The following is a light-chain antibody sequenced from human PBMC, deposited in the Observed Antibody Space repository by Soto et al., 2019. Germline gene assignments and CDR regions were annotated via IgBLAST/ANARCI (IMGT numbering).Light chain of an antibody. CDR2: VAS. Sequence: DIQMTQSPSSVSASVGDRVTITCRASQGINSWLAWYQQKPGKAPKLLIYVASSLQSGVPSRFSGTGSATDFTHTISSLQPEDFATYYCQQANSCPITFGQGKRLEIK. CDR3: QQANSCPIT. CDR1: QGINSW. J-gene: IGKJ5*01. V-gene: IGKV1-12*01.